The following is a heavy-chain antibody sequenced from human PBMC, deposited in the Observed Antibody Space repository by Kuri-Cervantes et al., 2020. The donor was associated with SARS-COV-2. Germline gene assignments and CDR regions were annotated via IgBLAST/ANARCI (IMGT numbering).Heavy chain of an antibody. J-gene: IGHJ3*01. D-gene: IGHD3-22*01. CDR3: ARSNPFRRLLVISQGGAFDL. CDR1: GFIFSSYG. V-gene: IGHV3-7*03. Sequence: GGSLRLSCAASGFIFSSYGMSWVRQVPGKGLEWVANIKQRGNEKYYVDSVKGRFTISRDNAQNSLYLEMNSLRGEHTAVYYCARSNPFRRLLVISQGGAFDLWGQGTMVTVSS. CDR2: IKQRGNEK.